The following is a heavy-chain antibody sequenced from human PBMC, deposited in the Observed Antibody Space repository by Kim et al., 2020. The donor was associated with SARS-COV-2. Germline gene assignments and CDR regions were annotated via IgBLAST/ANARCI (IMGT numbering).Heavy chain of an antibody. Sequence: GGSLRLSCAASGFTFSSYGMHWVRQAPGKGLEWVAVISYDGSNKYYADSVKGRFTISRDNSKNTLYLQMNSLRAEDTAVYYCAKAPYPTVTTSGFDYWG. V-gene: IGHV3-30*18. CDR1: GFTFSSYG. CDR2: ISYDGSNK. D-gene: IGHD4-4*01. CDR3: AKAPYPTVTTSGFDY. J-gene: IGHJ4*01.